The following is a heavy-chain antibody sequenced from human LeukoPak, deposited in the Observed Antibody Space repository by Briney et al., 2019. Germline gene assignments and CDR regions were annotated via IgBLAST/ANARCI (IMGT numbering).Heavy chain of an antibody. D-gene: IGHD1-26*01. CDR1: GFTFSSYS. V-gene: IGHV3-21*01. CDR3: ARVVSGSYPLFDY. J-gene: IGHJ4*02. CDR2: ITSSSSYI. Sequence: GGSLRLSCAASGFTFSSYSMNWVRQAPGKGLEWVSSITSSSSYIYYADSVKGRFTISRDNAKNSLYLQMNSLRAEDTAVYYCARVVSGSYPLFDYWGQGTLVTVSS.